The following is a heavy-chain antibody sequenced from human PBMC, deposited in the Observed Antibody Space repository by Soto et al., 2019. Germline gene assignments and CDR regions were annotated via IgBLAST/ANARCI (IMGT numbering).Heavy chain of an antibody. D-gene: IGHD2-15*01. CDR2: IYWDDDK. CDR3: AHVRPRRRYCSGGSCSSLAVY. J-gene: IGHJ4*02. Sequence: QITLKESGPTLVKPTQTLTLTCTFSGFSLSTSGVGLGWIGQPPGKALEWLALIYWDDDKRYSPSLKSRLTITKDTSQNQVVLTMTHMDPVDTATSSCAHVRPRRRYCSGGSCSSLAVYWGQGPLVTVSS. CDR1: GFSLSTSGVG. V-gene: IGHV2-5*02.